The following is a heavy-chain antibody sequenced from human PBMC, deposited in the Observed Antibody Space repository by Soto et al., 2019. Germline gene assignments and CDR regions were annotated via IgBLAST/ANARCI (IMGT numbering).Heavy chain of an antibody. CDR2: IYWDDDK. D-gene: IGHD3-3*01. CDR3: AHRPVLGFLECDAFDI. V-gene: IGHV2-5*02. CDR1: GFSLSTSGVG. Sequence: QITLKESGPTLVKPTQTLTLTCTFCGFSLSTSGVGVGWIRQPPGKALEWLALIYWDDDKRYSPSLKSRLTITKDTSKNQVVLTMTNMDPVDTATYYCAHRPVLGFLECDAFDIWGQGTMVTVSS. J-gene: IGHJ3*02.